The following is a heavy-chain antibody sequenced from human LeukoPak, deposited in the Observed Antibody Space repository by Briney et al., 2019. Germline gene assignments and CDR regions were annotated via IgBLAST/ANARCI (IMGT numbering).Heavy chain of an antibody. D-gene: IGHD6-25*01. CDR1: GFSFSSYN. CDR2: ISGNSDSI. J-gene: IGHJ4*02. V-gene: IGHV3-21*06. Sequence: PGGSLRLSRAASGFSFSSYNMNWVRQAPGKGLEWVSSISGNSDSIYYANSVRGRFTISRDNAKNSLFLQMTSLRAEDTAVYYCASLAVGYSSAFFDYWGQGTLVAVSS. CDR3: ASLAVGYSSAFFDY.